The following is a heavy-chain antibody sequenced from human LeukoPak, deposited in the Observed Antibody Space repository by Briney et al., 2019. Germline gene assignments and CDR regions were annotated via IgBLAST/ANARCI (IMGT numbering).Heavy chain of an antibody. J-gene: IGHJ4*02. V-gene: IGHV3-48*03. CDR2: ISSSGSTI. CDR1: GFTFSSYE. CDR3: ARGSTTGTFDY. Sequence: PGGSLRLSCAASGFTFSSYEMNWVRQAPGKGLEWVSYISSSGSTIYYADFVKGRFTISRDNAKNSLYLQMNSLRAEDTAVYYCARGSTTGTFDYWGQGTLVTVSS. D-gene: IGHD1-1*01.